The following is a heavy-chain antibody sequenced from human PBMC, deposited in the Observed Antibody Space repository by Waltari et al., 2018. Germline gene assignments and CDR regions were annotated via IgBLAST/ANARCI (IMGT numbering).Heavy chain of an antibody. Sequence: QVQLQESGPGLVTPSETLSLTCTVSGDFLSDAHWTWIRQAPGKGLEWIAYLRNTGSTKCTPSLESGVTVSAVASKKHFFLRLTSVTAADTAIYYCARLPTKYYDSIGWGFFDQWGQGILVTVSS. CDR1: GDFLSDAH. CDR2: LRNTGST. J-gene: IGHJ4*02. CDR3: ARLPTKYYDSIGWGFFDQ. V-gene: IGHV4-59*08. D-gene: IGHD3-22*01.